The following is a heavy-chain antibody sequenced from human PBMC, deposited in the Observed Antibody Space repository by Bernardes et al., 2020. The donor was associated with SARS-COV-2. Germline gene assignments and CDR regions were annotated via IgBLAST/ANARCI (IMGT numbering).Heavy chain of an antibody. CDR2: INGDGRVT. J-gene: IGHJ5*02. CDR1: GFSFNNSW. CDR3: AGENYYRSSGTFDP. Sequence: VGSLFLSCAASGFSFNNSWMHWVRQVPGQGPVWVSRINGDGRVTNYADFVEGRFIISRDNTKNTLYLQMNSLRTEDTAVYFCAGENYYRSSGTFDPWGQGTLVTVPS. D-gene: IGHD3-22*01. V-gene: IGHV3-74*01.